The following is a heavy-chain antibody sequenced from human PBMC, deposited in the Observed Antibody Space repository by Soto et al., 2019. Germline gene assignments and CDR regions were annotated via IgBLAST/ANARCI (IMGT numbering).Heavy chain of an antibody. J-gene: IGHJ4*02. D-gene: IGHD3-22*01. CDR2: IGSDGRPT. V-gene: IGHV3-74*03. CDR3: VTDYNSSGLKLVH. Sequence: PGGSLRLSFVASGFPFSIYWMHWIRQVPGKGLMWVSQIGSDGRPTTYADSVKGRFTISRDNARNTLYLQLNSLRADDTAMYYCVTDYNSSGLKLVHWGPGTLVTVSS. CDR1: GFPFSIYW.